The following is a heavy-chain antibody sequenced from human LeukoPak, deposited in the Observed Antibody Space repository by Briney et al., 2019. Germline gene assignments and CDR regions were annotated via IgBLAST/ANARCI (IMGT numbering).Heavy chain of an antibody. V-gene: IGHV3-23*01. Sequence: GGSLRLSCAASGFTFSSYAMSWVRQAPGKGLEWVSAISGSGGSTYYADSVRGRFTISRDNSKNTLYLQMNSLRAEDTAVYYCAKAYYDFWSGRDAFDIWGQGTMVTVSS. CDR1: GFTFSSYA. CDR2: ISGSGGST. D-gene: IGHD3-3*01. J-gene: IGHJ3*02. CDR3: AKAYYDFWSGRDAFDI.